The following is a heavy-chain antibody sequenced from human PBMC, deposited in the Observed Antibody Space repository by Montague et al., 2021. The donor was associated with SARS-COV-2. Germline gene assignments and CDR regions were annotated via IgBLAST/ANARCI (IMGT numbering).Heavy chain of an antibody. D-gene: IGHD3-22*01. V-gene: IGHV3-23*01. CDR3: RVGNYYDSISDY. Sequence: SLRLSCAASGFTFSSCALSWVRQAPGKGLEWVSAISGSGGSTYYADSVKGRFTISRDNSKNTLYLQMNSLRAEDTAVYYCRVGNYYDSISDYWGQGTLVTVSS. CDR2: ISGSGGST. CDR1: GFTFSSCA. J-gene: IGHJ4*02.